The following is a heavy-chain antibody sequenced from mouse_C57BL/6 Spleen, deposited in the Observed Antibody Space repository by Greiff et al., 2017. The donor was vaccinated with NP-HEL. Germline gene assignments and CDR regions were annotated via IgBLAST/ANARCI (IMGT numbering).Heavy chain of an antibody. CDR1: GYAFSSSW. V-gene: IGHV1-82*01. D-gene: IGHD4-1*01. CDR3: ARLWERGFDY. J-gene: IGHJ2*01. Sequence: QVQLQQSGPELVKPGASVKISCKASGYAFSSSWMNWVKQRPGKGLEWIGRIYPGDGDTNYNGKFKGKATLTADKSSSTAYMQLSSLTSEDSAVYFCARLWERGFDYWGQGTTLTVSS. CDR2: IYPGDGDT.